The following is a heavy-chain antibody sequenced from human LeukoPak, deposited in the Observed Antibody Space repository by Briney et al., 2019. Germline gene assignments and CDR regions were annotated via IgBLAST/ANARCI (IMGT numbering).Heavy chain of an antibody. Sequence: SETLSLTCAVYGGSFSGYYWGWIRQPPGKGLEWIGSIYYSGSTYYNPSLKSRVTISVDTSKNQFSLKLSSVTAADTAVYYCASSVLLWFGEFSPGGSNWFDPWGQGTLVTVSS. V-gene: IGHV4-34*01. CDR2: IYYSGST. J-gene: IGHJ5*02. CDR3: ASSVLLWFGEFSPGGSNWFDP. CDR1: GGSFSGYY. D-gene: IGHD3-10*01.